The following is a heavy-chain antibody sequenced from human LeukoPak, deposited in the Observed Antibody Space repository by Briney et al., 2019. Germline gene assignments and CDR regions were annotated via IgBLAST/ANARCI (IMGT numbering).Heavy chain of an antibody. CDR3: ARGPYYYYYYGMDV. Sequence: SETLSLTCAVYGGSFSGYYWSWIRQPPGKGLEWIGEINHSGSTNYNPSLKSRVTISVDTSKNQFSLKLSSVTAADTAVYYCARGPYYYYYYGMDVWGRGTTVTVSS. CDR2: INHSGST. CDR1: GGSFSGYY. J-gene: IGHJ6*02. V-gene: IGHV4-34*01.